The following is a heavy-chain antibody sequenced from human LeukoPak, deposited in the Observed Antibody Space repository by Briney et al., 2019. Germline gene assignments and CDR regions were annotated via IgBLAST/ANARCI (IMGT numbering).Heavy chain of an antibody. J-gene: IGHJ3*02. D-gene: IGHD6-13*01. CDR3: ARDRPNIAAAGTRAFDI. Sequence: GGSLRLSCAASGFTFSSYWMSWVRLAPGKGLEWVANIKQDGSEKYYVDSVKGRFTISRDNAKNSLYLQMNSLRAEDTAVYYCARDRPNIAAAGTRAFDIWGQGTMVTVSS. V-gene: IGHV3-7*01. CDR2: IKQDGSEK. CDR1: GFTFSSYW.